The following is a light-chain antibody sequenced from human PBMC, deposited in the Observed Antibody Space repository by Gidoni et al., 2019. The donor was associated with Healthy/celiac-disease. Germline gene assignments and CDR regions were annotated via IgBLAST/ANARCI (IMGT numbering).Light chain of an antibody. V-gene: IGKV3-15*01. CDR2: GAS. CDR3: QQYNNWWT. J-gene: IGKJ1*01. Sequence: EIVMTQSPATLSVSPGERATRSCRASRSVSSNLAWYQQKPGQAPRLLIYGASTRAPGIPARFSGSGSGTEFTLTISSLQSEDFAVYYCQQYNNWWTFGQGTKVEIK. CDR1: RSVSSN.